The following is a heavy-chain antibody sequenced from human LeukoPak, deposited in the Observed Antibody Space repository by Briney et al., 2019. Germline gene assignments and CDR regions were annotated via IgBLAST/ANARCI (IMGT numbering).Heavy chain of an antibody. CDR2: IIPLFRIS. Sequence: SVKVSCKASGGTFSNYVFSWVRQAPGQGLEWMGAIIPLFRISNYAQKFQGRVTITADESTSTVYMELSSLKSDDTAVYYCASDGQVGGAVSALRWLDPWGQGTLVTVSS. J-gene: IGHJ5*02. CDR3: ASDGQVGGAVSALRWLDP. CDR1: GGTFSNYV. V-gene: IGHV1-69*13. D-gene: IGHD2-21*01.